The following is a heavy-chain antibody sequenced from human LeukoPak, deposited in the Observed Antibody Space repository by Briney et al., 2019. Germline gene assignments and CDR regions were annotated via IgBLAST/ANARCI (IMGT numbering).Heavy chain of an antibody. CDR2: IYYSGST. CDR1: GGSISSYY. CDR3: ARAHPAGSSWSSWFDP. D-gene: IGHD6-13*01. J-gene: IGHJ5*02. V-gene: IGHV4-59*12. Sequence: KPSETLSLTCTVSGGSISSYYWSWIRQPPGKGLEWIGYIYYSGSTNYNPSLKGRVTISVDTSKNQFSLKLTSVTAADTAVYYCARAHPAGSSWSSWFDPWGQGTLVTVSS.